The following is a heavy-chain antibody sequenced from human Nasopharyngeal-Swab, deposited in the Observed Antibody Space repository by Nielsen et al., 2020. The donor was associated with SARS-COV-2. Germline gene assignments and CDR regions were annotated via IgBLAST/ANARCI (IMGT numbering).Heavy chain of an antibody. CDR2: IYYSGST. CDR1: GGSISSGGYY. V-gene: IGHV4-31*01. D-gene: IGHD1-14*01. CDR3: ARDNRRKANYYYFGMDG. Sequence: SETLSLTCTVSGGSISSGGYYWSWIRQHPGKGLEWIGYIYYSGSTYYNPSLTSPVTLSVDPSKNQFSLKLSSVTAADPAVSYCARDNRRKANYYYFGMDGLGQGTTVTVVS. J-gene: IGHJ6*01.